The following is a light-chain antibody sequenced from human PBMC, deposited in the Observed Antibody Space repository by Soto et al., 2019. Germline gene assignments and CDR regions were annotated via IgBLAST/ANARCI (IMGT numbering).Light chain of an antibody. V-gene: IGKV3-15*01. CDR2: GAS. J-gene: IGKJ4*01. CDR3: QQYYDWPLVT. Sequence: MTQSPDTLSVSTGERVTFSCRASQSISTNLAWYQQKPGQAPRLLIYGASTRDTHIPDRFSGTGSETEFTLSVSSLQSEDFAIYYCQQYYDWPLVTFGGGTRVEI. CDR1: QSISTN.